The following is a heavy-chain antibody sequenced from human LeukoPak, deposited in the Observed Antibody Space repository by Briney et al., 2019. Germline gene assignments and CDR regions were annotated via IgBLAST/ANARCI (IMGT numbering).Heavy chain of an antibody. V-gene: IGHV1-18*01. CDR2: ISAYNGNT. Sequence: ASAKVSCKASGYTFTSYGISWVRQAPGQGLEWMGWISAYNGNTNYAQKLQGRVTMTTDTSTSTAYMELRSLRSDDTAVYYCARDLGNLGSRDGYNFNYWGQGTLVTVSS. CDR3: ARDLGNLGSRDGYNFNY. CDR1: GYTFTSYG. J-gene: IGHJ4*02. D-gene: IGHD5-24*01.